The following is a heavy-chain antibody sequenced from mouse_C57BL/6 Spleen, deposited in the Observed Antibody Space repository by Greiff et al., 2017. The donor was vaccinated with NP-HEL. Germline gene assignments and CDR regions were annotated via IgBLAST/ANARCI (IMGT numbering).Heavy chain of an antibody. J-gene: IGHJ1*03. CDR2: IDPEDGDT. Sequence: EVQLQQSGAELVRPGASVKLSCTASGFNIKDYYMHWVKQRPEQGLEWIGRIDPEDGDTEYAPKFQGKATTTADTSSNTAYLQLSSLTSEDTAVYYCTPGFTTVVATEWYVDVWGTGTTVTVSS. V-gene: IGHV14-1*01. CDR1: GFNIKDYY. D-gene: IGHD1-1*01. CDR3: TPGFTTVVATEWYVDV.